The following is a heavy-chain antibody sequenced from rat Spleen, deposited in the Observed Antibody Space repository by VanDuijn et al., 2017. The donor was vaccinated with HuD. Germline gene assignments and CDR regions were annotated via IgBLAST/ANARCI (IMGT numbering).Heavy chain of an antibody. V-gene: IGHV5-43*01. J-gene: IGHJ2*01. Sequence: EVQLVESGGGLVQPGRSLKVSCVASGFTFSSYVMHWFRQAPENGIEWLAYINTDSSDTHYAETLKGRFTISRDNAKNTVDMQMSRLRSEDTAIYFCERERNGERDFDCWGQGVMVTVSS. D-gene: IGHD5-1*01. CDR2: INTDSSDT. CDR3: ERERNGERDFDC. CDR1: GFTFSSYV.